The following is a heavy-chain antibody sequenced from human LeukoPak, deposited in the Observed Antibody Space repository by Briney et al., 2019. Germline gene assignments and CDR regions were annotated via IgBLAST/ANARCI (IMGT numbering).Heavy chain of an antibody. CDR2: INPNSGGT. D-gene: IGHD6-13*01. J-gene: IGHJ4*02. CDR3: ARDPNSSSWYQGDY. CDR1: GYTFTSYA. V-gene: IGHV1-2*02. Sequence: ASVKVSCKASGYTFTSYAMHWVRQAPGQRLEWMGWINPNSGGTNYAQKFQGRVTMTRDTSISTAYMELSRLRSDDTAVYYCARDPNSSSWYQGDYWGQGTLVTVSS.